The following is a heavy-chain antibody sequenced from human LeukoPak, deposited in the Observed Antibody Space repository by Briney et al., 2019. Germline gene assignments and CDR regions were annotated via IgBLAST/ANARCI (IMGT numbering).Heavy chain of an antibody. CDR3: ARGPITMVRGVSYYYGMDV. CDR1: GYTFTSYA. CDR2: INAGNGNT. J-gene: IGHJ6*02. D-gene: IGHD3-10*01. Sequence: VSVKVSCKASGYTFTSYAMHWVRQAPGQRLEWMGWINAGNGNTKYSQKFQGRVTITRDTSASTAYMELSSLRSEDTAVYYCARGPITMVRGVSYYYGMDVWGQGTTVTVSS. V-gene: IGHV1-3*01.